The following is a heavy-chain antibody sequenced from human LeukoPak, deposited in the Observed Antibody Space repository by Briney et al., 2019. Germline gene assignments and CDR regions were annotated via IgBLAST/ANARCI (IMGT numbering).Heavy chain of an antibody. Sequence: ASVKVSCKVSGYTLTELSMHWVRQAPGKGLEWMGGFDPEDGETIYAQKFQGRVTITADKSTSTAYMELSSLRSEDTAVYYCARGAAAPRWYYYMDVWGKGTTVTVSS. D-gene: IGHD6-13*01. CDR3: ARGAAAPRWYYYMDV. CDR2: FDPEDGET. V-gene: IGHV1-24*01. J-gene: IGHJ6*03. CDR1: GYTLTELS.